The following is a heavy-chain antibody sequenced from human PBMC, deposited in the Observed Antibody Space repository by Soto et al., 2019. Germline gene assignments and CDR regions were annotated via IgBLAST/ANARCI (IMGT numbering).Heavy chain of an antibody. CDR2: ISAGGT. J-gene: IGHJ4*02. Sequence: EVQLLDSGGGLVQPGGSLRLSCAASGFTFSNYAMSWVRQAPGKGLEWVSGISAGGTFYADSVRGRFTISRDNSRNTVYLQMNSLRAEDTAVYYCAKDHPLIGGLLFDYWGQGILVTVSS. D-gene: IGHD3-16*01. CDR3: AKDHPLIGGLLFDY. V-gene: IGHV3-23*01. CDR1: GFTFSNYA.